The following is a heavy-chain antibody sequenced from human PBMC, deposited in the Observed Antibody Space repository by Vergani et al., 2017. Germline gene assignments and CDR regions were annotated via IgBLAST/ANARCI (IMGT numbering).Heavy chain of an antibody. D-gene: IGHD3-10*01. V-gene: IGHV3-30*04. Sequence: QVQLVESGGGVVQPGRSLRLSCAASGFTLSSYAMHWVRQAPGKGLEWVAVISYDGSNKYYADSVKGRFTISRDTSKNTLYLQMNSLRAEDTAVYYCARGADYYGSGNYYYYYYYMDVWAKGTTVTVSS. J-gene: IGHJ6*03. CDR3: ARGADYYGSGNYYYYYYYMDV. CDR2: ISYDGSNK. CDR1: GFTLSSYA.